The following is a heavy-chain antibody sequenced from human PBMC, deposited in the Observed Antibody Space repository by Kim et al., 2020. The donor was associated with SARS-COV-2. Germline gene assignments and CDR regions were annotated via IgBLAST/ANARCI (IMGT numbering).Heavy chain of an antibody. CDR3: ARPIMYSNPAAYGMDV. D-gene: IGHD6-13*01. CDR2: INHSGST. CDR1: GGSFSGYY. J-gene: IGHJ6*02. V-gene: IGHV4-34*01. Sequence: SETLSLTCAVYGGSFSGYYWSWIRQPPGKGLEWIGEINHSGSTNYNPSLKSRVTISVDTSKNQFSLKLSSVTAADTAVYYCARPIMYSNPAAYGMDVWGQGTTVTVSS.